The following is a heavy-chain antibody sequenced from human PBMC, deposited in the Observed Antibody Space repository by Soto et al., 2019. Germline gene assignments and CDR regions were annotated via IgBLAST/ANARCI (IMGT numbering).Heavy chain of an antibody. CDR2: ISSSSSTI. Sequence: GGSLRLSCAASGFTFSSYSMNWVRQAPGKGLEWVSYISSSSSTIYYADSVKGRFTISRDNAKNSLYLQMNSLRAEDTAVYYCARDLRYCSSTSCLGVDYWGQGTLVTVSS. J-gene: IGHJ4*02. V-gene: IGHV3-48*01. D-gene: IGHD2-2*01. CDR1: GFTFSSYS. CDR3: ARDLRYCSSTSCLGVDY.